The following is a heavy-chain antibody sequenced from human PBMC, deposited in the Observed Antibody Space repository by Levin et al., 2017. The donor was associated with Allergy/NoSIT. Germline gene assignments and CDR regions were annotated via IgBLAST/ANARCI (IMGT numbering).Heavy chain of an antibody. CDR1: GYTFTSFG. V-gene: IGHV1-18*01. Sequence: GGSLRLSCKASGYTFTSFGISWVRQAPGQGLEWMGWISAYNGKTRYIQSLQGRVTMTTDTSTSTAYMELRSLRSDDTAVYYCARDLGDVVVPAERFDYWGQGALVTVSS. CDR3: ARDLGDVVVPAERFDY. J-gene: IGHJ4*02. CDR2: ISAYNGKT. D-gene: IGHD2-2*01.